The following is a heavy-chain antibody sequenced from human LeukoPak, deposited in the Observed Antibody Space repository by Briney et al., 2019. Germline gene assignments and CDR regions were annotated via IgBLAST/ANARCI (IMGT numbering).Heavy chain of an antibody. CDR3: ARASSSWDGRFFDY. J-gene: IGHJ4*02. Sequence: SETLSLTCTVSGGSISSGGYYWSWIRQHPGKGLEWIGYIYYSGSTYYNPSLKGRVTISVDTSKNQFSLKLSSVTATDTAVYYCARASSSWDGRFFDYWGQGTLVTVSS. D-gene: IGHD6-13*01. CDR1: GGSISSGGYY. CDR2: IYYSGST. V-gene: IGHV4-31*03.